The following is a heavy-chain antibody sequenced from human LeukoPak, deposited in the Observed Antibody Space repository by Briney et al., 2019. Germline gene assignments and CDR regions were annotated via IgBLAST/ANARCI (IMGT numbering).Heavy chain of an antibody. CDR3: AKLSYDTSAYHEDY. Sequence: GGSLRLSCVASGFTFSSFGMYWVRQAPGKGLEWVALVSSVGSSDYYADSLKGRFTISRDNSKNTLYLQMNSLRPEDTAVYYCAKLSYDTSAYHEDYWGQGTLVIVSS. CDR2: VSSVGSSD. CDR1: GFTFSSFG. D-gene: IGHD3-22*01. V-gene: IGHV3-30*18. J-gene: IGHJ4*02.